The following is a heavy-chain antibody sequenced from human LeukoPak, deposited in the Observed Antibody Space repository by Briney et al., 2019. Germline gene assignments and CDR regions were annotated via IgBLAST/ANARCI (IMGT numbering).Heavy chain of an antibody. CDR1: GFTFSSYG. D-gene: IGHD6-6*01. Sequence: GRSLRLSCAASGFTFSSYGMHWVRQAPGKGLERVAVISYDGSNKYYADPVKGRFTISRDNSKNTLYLQMNSLRAEDTAVYYCAKDSPAEYSSALDYWGQGTLVTVSS. CDR3: AKDSPAEYSSALDY. CDR2: ISYDGSNK. V-gene: IGHV3-30*18. J-gene: IGHJ4*02.